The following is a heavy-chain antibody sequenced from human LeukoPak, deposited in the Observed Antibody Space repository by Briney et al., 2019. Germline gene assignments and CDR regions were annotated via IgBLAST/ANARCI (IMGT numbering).Heavy chain of an antibody. V-gene: IGHV3-48*03. CDR3: ARYGDSSVYYSADAFDI. CDR2: IGTSDSST. J-gene: IGHJ3*02. D-gene: IGHD3-22*01. Sequence: GGSLRLSCAASRFTFSSYEMNWVRQARGKGLEWVSYIGTSDSSTYYADSVKGRFTISRDNAKNSLYLQMNSLRAEDTAVYYCARYGDSSVYYSADAFDIWGQGTMVTVSS. CDR1: RFTFSSYE.